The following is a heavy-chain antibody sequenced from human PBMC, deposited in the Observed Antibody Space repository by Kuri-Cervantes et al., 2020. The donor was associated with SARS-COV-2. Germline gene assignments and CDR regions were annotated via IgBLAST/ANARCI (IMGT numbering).Heavy chain of an antibody. CDR2: ISANNGNT. Sequence: GGSLRLSCKASGYTFNNYGISWVRRAPGQGLEWMGWISANNGNTNYAQKLQGRVTMTTDTSTSTAYMELSRLRSDDTAVYYCARASVRGIIITYHSYGMDVWGQGTTVTVSS. D-gene: IGHD3-10*01. V-gene: IGHV1-18*04. CDR1: GYTFNNYG. CDR3: ARASVRGIIITYHSYGMDV. J-gene: IGHJ6*02.